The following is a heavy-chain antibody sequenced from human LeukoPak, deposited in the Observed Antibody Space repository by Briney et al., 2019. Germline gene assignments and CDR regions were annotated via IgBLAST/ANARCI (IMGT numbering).Heavy chain of an antibody. D-gene: IGHD3-22*01. V-gene: IGHV4-34*01. CDR1: GASFSGYY. CDR2: INHSGST. J-gene: IGHJ5*02. Sequence: SETLSLTCAVYGASFSGYYWSWIRQPPGKGLEWIGEINHSGSTNYNPSLKSRVTISVDTSKNQFSLKLSSVTAADTAVYYCARGYYYDSSGYYYPDWFDPWGQGTLVTVSS. CDR3: ARGYYYDSSGYYYPDWFDP.